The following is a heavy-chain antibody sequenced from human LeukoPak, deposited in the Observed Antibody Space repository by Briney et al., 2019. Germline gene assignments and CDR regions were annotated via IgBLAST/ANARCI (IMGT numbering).Heavy chain of an antibody. CDR1: GFTFSSYW. Sequence: GGSLRLSCAASGFTFSSYWMNWVRQAPGKGLEWVSYISSSSSTIYYADSVKGRFTISRDNAKNSLYLQMNSLRAEDTAVYYCARDSLRDCSGGSCYSDYWGQGTLVTVSS. D-gene: IGHD2-15*01. CDR2: ISSSSSTI. J-gene: IGHJ4*02. CDR3: ARDSLRDCSGGSCYSDY. V-gene: IGHV3-48*01.